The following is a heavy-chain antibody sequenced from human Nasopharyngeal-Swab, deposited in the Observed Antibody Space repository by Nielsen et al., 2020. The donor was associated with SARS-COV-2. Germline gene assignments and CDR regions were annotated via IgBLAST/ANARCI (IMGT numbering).Heavy chain of an antibody. Sequence: GESLKISCAASGFTFSSYSMSWLRQAPGKGPEWVSTITGNGDTTYYADSVKGRFTISRDNSENTVYLQMNSLRAEDTALYHCARPLSRDSTWTTEANWFDPWGQGTLVTVPS. CDR3: ARPLSRDSTWTTEANWFDP. V-gene: IGHV3-23*01. J-gene: IGHJ5*02. CDR2: ITGNGDTT. CDR1: GFTFSSYS. D-gene: IGHD6-13*01.